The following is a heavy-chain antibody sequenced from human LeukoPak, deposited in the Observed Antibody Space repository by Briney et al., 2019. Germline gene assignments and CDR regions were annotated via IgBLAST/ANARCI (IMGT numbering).Heavy chain of an antibody. Sequence: ASVKVSCKASGYTFTSYGISWERQAPGHVREWMGWISAYNGNTNYAQKLQGRVTMTTDTSTSTAYMELRSLRSDDTAVYYCARDGYCSSTSCYGYYYYYGMDVWGQGTTVTVSS. CDR3: ARDGYCSSTSCYGYYYYYGMDV. V-gene: IGHV1-18*01. J-gene: IGHJ6*02. D-gene: IGHD2-2*03. CDR1: GYTFTSYG. CDR2: ISAYNGNT.